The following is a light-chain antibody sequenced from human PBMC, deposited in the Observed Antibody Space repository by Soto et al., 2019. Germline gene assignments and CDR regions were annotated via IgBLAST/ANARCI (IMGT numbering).Light chain of an antibody. Sequence: DIQMTQSPSTLSGSVGDRVTITCQASQDISNYLNWYQQKPGKAPKLLIYDASNLETGVPSRFSGSGSGTDFTFTISSLQPEDIATYYCQQYDNLPTCGGGTKGDIK. CDR3: QQYDNLPT. CDR1: QDISNY. J-gene: IGKJ4*01. CDR2: DAS. V-gene: IGKV1-33*01.